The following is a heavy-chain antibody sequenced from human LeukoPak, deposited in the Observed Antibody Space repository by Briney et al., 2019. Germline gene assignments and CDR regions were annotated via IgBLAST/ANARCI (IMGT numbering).Heavy chain of an antibody. CDR2: ISGSGGST. CDR1: GFTFSIYA. V-gene: IGHV3-23*01. D-gene: IGHD3-10*01. CDR3: AKEGSGGFLYFDY. Sequence: PGGSLTPSCAASGFTFSIYAMSWVRQSTGKGLEGVSAISGSGGSTYYADSVKGWFTISRDNSKNTLYLQMNSLRAEDTAVYYCAKEGSGGFLYFDYWGQGTLVTVSS. J-gene: IGHJ4*02.